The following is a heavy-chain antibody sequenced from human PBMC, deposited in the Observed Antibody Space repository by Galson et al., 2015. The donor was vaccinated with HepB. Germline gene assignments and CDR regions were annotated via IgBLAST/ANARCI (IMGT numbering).Heavy chain of an antibody. V-gene: IGHV3-23*01. Sequence: SLRLSCAASGFTFVNFGMTWVRQAPGKGLEWVPSVGIYNSITHYADSVEGRFTVSRDNSKNILSLQMSSLRAEDTAVYFCANIIGGGNYYDMDVWGKGTTVTVSS. CDR2: VGIYNSIT. CDR3: ANIIGGGNYYDMDV. J-gene: IGHJ6*03. D-gene: IGHD3-16*01. CDR1: GFTFVNFG.